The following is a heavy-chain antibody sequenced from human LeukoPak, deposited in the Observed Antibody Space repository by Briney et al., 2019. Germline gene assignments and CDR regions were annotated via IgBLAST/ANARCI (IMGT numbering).Heavy chain of an antibody. Sequence: RASVKVSCKVSGYTLTELSMHWVRQAPGKGLEWMGGFDPEDGETIYAQKFQGRVTMTEDTSTDTAYMELSSLRSEDTAVYYCAKHSSGWYGSWFDPWGQGTLVTVSS. J-gene: IGHJ5*02. CDR2: FDPEDGET. CDR1: GYTLTELS. D-gene: IGHD6-19*01. V-gene: IGHV1-24*01. CDR3: AKHSSGWYGSWFDP.